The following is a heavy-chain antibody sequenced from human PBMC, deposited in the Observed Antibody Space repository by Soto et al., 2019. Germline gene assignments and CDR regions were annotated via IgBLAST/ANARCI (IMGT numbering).Heavy chain of an antibody. Sequence: EVQLLESGGGLVQPGGSLRLSCAASGFAFSSYAMSWVRQAPGKGLEWVSGISGSGGSTYYADSVKGRFTISRDNSKNTLYLQMNSLRAEDTAVYYCAKVEAAAGSKYWGQGTLVTVSS. CDR2: ISGSGGST. J-gene: IGHJ4*02. CDR3: AKVEAAAGSKY. V-gene: IGHV3-23*01. D-gene: IGHD6-13*01. CDR1: GFAFSSYA.